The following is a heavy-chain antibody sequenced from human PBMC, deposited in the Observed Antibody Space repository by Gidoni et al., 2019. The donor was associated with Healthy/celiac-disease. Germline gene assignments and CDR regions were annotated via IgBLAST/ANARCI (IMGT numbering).Heavy chain of an antibody. J-gene: IGHJ4*02. CDR2: IYHSGST. D-gene: IGHD3-22*01. V-gene: IGHV4-30-2*01. Sequence: QLQLQESGSGLVKPSQTLSLPCAVSGGSISSGGYSWSWIRQPPGKGLEWIGYIYHSGSTYYNPALKSRVTISVDRSKNQFSLKLSSVTAADTAVYYCASSYDSSGYYYNYWGQGTLVTVSS. CDR1: GGSISSGGYS. CDR3: ASSYDSSGYYYNY.